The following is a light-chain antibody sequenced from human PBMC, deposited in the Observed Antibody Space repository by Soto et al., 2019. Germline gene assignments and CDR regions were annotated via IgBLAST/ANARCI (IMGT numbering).Light chain of an antibody. J-gene: IGLJ1*01. Sequence: QSALTQPPSASGSPGQSVTISCTGTSSDVGADDFVSWFQQHPGKAPKLLIYEVSKRPSGVPDRFSGSKSGHTASLTVSGLQAEDEADYYCSSYAGSLYVFGTGTKLTVL. CDR3: SSYAGSLYV. CDR2: EVS. V-gene: IGLV2-8*01. CDR1: SSDVGADDF.